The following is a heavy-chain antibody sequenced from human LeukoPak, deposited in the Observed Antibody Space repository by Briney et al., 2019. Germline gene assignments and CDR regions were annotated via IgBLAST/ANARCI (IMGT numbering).Heavy chain of an antibody. V-gene: IGHV4-34*01. Sequence: SETLSLTCAVYGGSFSGYYWSWIRQPPGRGLEWIGEINHSGGTNYNPSLKSRVTISVDTSKNQFSLKLSSVTAADTAVYYCARGLGRSVDYWGQGTLVTVSS. J-gene: IGHJ4*02. D-gene: IGHD3-3*01. CDR2: INHSGGT. CDR3: ARGLGRSVDY. CDR1: GGSFSGYY.